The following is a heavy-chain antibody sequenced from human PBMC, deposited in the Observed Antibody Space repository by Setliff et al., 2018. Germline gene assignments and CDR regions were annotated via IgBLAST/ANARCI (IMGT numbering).Heavy chain of an antibody. CDR2: INAGNGNT. D-gene: IGHD1-26*01. V-gene: IGHV1-3*01. CDR3: ARGPIPPDSGSFYWYALDI. Sequence: ASVKVSCKASGYTFTSYAMHWVRQAPGQRLEWMGWINAGNGNTKYSQKFQGRVTITRDTSASTAYMELSSLRSEDTAVYYCARGPIPPDSGSFYWYALDIWGQGTMVTVSS. CDR1: GYTFTSYA. J-gene: IGHJ3*02.